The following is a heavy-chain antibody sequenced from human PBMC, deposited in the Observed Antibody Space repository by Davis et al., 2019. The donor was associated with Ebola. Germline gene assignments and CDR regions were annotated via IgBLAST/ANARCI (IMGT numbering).Heavy chain of an antibody. CDR3: ARGGVAYSDLDY. J-gene: IGHJ4*02. D-gene: IGHD2-21*01. V-gene: IGHV1-8*02. CDR2: MNPNSGNT. Sequence: AASVKVSCKASGYTFTGYYIHWVRQAPGQGLEWMGWMNPNSGNTGYAQKFQGRVTMTRENSMSTAYMELSSLRSEDTAVYFCARGGVAYSDLDYWGQGTLVAVSS. CDR1: GYTFTGYY.